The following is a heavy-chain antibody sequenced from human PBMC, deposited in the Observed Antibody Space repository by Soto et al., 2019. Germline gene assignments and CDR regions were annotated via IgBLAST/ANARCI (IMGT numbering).Heavy chain of an antibody. D-gene: IGHD3-16*01. V-gene: IGHV3-33*01. J-gene: IGHJ6*02. CDR1: GFTFSSYG. CDR2: IWYDGSNK. CDR3: ARGVRSYYYGMDV. Sequence: QVQLVESGGGVVQPGRSLRLSCAASGFTFSSYGMHWVRQAPGKGLEWVAVIWYDGSNKYYADSVKGRFTISRDNSKNTLYLPMNSLRAEDTAVYYCARGVRSYYYGMDVWGQGTTVTVSS.